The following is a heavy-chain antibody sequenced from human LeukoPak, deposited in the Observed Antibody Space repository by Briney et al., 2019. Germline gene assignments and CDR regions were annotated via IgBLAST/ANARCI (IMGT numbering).Heavy chain of an antibody. J-gene: IGHJ4*02. D-gene: IGHD2-2*01. CDR1: GFTFTSYE. CDR3: ARTQQLDY. CDR2: ISSTSSTI. V-gene: IGHV3-48*02. Sequence: GGSLRLSCAASGFTFTSYEMNWFLQAPGRGLEWVSHISSTSSTIYYADSVKGRFTISRDNAKNSLYLQMNSLRDEDTAVYYCARTQQLDYWGQGTLVTVSS.